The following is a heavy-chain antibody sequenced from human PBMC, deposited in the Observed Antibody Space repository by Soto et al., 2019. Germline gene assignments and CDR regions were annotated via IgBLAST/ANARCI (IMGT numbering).Heavy chain of an antibody. Sequence: GESLKISCKGSGYSFTSYLISWVRQMPGKGLEWMGRIDPSDSYTNYSPSFQGHVTISADKSISTAYLQWSSLKASDTAMYYCARQSVTPPFLDNGMDVWGQGTTVTVSS. V-gene: IGHV5-10-1*01. CDR3: ARQSVTPPFLDNGMDV. CDR2: IDPSDSYT. D-gene: IGHD3-3*01. CDR1: GYSFTSYL. J-gene: IGHJ6*02.